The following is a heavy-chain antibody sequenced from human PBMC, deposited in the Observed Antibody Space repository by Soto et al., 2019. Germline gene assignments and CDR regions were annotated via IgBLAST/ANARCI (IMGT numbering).Heavy chain of an antibody. CDR1: GYIFTDHC. CDR3: ARRHYCRGDCTINPDYYSGMDV. Sequence: EVQVVQSGAEVKEPGESLKISCKGSGYIFTDHCIVWVRQMAGKGLEWVGIICPGYSNIIYSPSVQGQVTISADMSISTAYRQWRSLKASDTAIYYCARRHYCRGDCTINPDYYSGMDVWGQGTTVTVSS. D-gene: IGHD2-21*02. V-gene: IGHV5-51*01. CDR2: ICPGYSNI. J-gene: IGHJ6*02.